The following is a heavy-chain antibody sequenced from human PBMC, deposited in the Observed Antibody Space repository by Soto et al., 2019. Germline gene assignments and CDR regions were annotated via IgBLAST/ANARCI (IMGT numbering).Heavy chain of an antibody. CDR2: IYWDDNK. V-gene: IGHV2-5*02. CDR3: AHLTMIRGVTYQYFFDS. CDR1: GFSLSTSKVG. D-gene: IGHD3-10*01. Sequence: QITLKESGPTLVKPTQTLTLTCTFSGFSLSTSKVGVGWIRQPPGKALEWLTLIYWDDNKHYSPSLKSRLTIAKYTSVNPXVLTMTNMDPVDTATYYCAHLTMIRGVTYQYFFDSWGQGSLVTVSS. J-gene: IGHJ4*02.